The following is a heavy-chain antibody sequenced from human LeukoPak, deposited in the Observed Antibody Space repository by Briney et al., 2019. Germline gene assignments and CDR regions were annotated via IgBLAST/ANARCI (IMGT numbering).Heavy chain of an antibody. CDR1: GFTVSSNY. V-gene: IGHV3-53*01. D-gene: IGHD6-19*01. Sequence: GGSLRLSCAASGFTVSSNYMSWVRQAPGKGLEWVSVIYSGGSTYYADSVKGRFTISRGNSKNTLYLQMNSLRAEDTAVYYCARGEIRGQWLDWFDPWGQGTLVTVSS. CDR3: ARGEIRGQWLDWFDP. CDR2: IYSGGST. J-gene: IGHJ5*02.